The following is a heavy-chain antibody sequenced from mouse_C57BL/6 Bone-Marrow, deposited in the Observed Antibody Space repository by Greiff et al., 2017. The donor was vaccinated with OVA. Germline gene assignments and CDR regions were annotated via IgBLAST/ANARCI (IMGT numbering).Heavy chain of an antibody. CDR3: ARSGDGYYGY. CDR2: IYPGGGYT. V-gene: IGHV1-63*01. J-gene: IGHJ2*01. CDR1: GYTFTNYW. Sequence: VKLVESGAELVRPGTSVKMSCKASGYTFTNYWIGWAKQRPGHGLEWIGDIYPGGGYTNYNEKFKGKATLTADKSSSTAYMQFSSLTSEDSAIYYCARSGDGYYGYWGQGTTLTVSS. D-gene: IGHD2-3*01.